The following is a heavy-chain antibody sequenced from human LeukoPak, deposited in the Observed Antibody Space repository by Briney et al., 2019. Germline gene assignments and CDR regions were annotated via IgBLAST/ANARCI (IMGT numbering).Heavy chain of an antibody. CDR2: IRSKAYGGTT. CDR3: TRGCSSTSCRGHYYYYMDV. V-gene: IGHV3-49*03. D-gene: IGHD2-2*01. J-gene: IGHJ6*03. Sequence: PGGSLRLSCTASGFTFGDYAMSWFRQAPGKGLEWVGFIRSKAYGGTTEYAASVKGRFTISRDDSKSIAYLQMNSLKTEDTAVYYCTRGCSSTSCRGHYYYYMDVWGKGTTVTVSS. CDR1: GFTFGDYA.